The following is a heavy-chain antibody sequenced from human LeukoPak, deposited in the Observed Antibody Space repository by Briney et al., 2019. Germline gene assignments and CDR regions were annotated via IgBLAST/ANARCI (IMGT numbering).Heavy chain of an antibody. CDR2: MYSSGST. CDR3: AREGGPYSSTLRGQ. D-gene: IGHD6-19*01. J-gene: IGHJ4*02. CDR1: GFTVSGNY. V-gene: IGHV3-53*01. Sequence: GGSLRLSCAVSGFTVSGNYMSWVRQAPGKGLEWVSVMYSSGSTDYADSVKGRSTISRDNSKNTLYLQMNSLRVEDTAVYYCAREGGPYSSTLRGQWGQGTLVTVSS.